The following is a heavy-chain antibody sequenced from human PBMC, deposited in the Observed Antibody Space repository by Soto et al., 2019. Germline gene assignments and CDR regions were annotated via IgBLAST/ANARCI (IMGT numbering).Heavy chain of an antibody. D-gene: IGHD3-22*01. Sequence: PGGSLRLSCAASGFTFSSYGMHWVRQAPGKGLEWVAVISYDGSNKYYADSVKGRFTISRDNSKNTLYLQMNSLRAEDTAVYYCAKLDYYDSSGYYSDAFDIWGQGTMVTVSS. CDR1: GFTFSSYG. CDR2: ISYDGSNK. CDR3: AKLDYYDSSGYYSDAFDI. J-gene: IGHJ3*02. V-gene: IGHV3-30*18.